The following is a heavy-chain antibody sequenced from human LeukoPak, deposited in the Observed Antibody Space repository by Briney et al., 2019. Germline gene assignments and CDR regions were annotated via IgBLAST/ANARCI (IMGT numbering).Heavy chain of an antibody. CDR1: GFTFSIYA. V-gene: IGHV3-23*01. J-gene: IGHJ4*02. Sequence: PGGSLRLSCAASGFTFSIYAMSWVRQAPGKGLEWVSAISGTGDRTYYADSVKGRFTISRDNSKNTLHLQINSLRAEDTAVYYCAKGPLIEVAGTTWDYWGQGTLVTVSS. CDR3: AKGPLIEVAGTTWDY. D-gene: IGHD6-19*01. CDR2: ISGTGDRT.